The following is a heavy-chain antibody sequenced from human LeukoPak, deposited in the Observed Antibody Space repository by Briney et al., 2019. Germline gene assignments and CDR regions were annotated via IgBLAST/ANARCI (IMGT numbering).Heavy chain of an antibody. CDR1: GFTVSSNY. J-gene: IGHJ6*03. CDR2: IYSGGST. CDR3: ARGRAWGSYYYFYLDV. Sequence: GGSLRLSCAASGFTVSSNYMSWVRQAPGKGLEWVSIIYSGGSTYYADSVKGRFTISRDSSKNTLYLQMNSLRAEDTAVYYCARGRAWGSYYYFYLDVWGKGTTVTISS. D-gene: IGHD3-16*01. V-gene: IGHV3-53*01.